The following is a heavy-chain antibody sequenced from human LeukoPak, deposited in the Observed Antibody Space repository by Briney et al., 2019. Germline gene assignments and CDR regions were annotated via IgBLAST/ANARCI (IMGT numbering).Heavy chain of an antibody. J-gene: IGHJ4*02. D-gene: IGHD2-15*01. CDR1: GGTFSSYA. Sequence: ASVMVSCKASGGTFSSYAISWVRQAPGQGLEWMGGIIPIFGTANYAQKFQGRVTITADESTSTAYMELSSLRSEDTAVYYCARDRDKDFDYWGQGTLVTVSS. CDR3: ARDRDKDFDY. CDR2: IIPIFGTA. V-gene: IGHV1-69*13.